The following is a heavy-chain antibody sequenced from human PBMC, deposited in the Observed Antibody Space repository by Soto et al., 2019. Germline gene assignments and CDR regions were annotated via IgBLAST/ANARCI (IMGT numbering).Heavy chain of an antibody. CDR1: GFTFRIYA. Sequence: GSLRLSCAASGFTFRIYAMSWVRQAPGKGLEWVSAISATGGSTYYADSVKGRFTIFRDTSKSTLYLQMNSLRAEDTAVYYCAKHWGDGGSYTVLDHWGQGTLVTVSS. J-gene: IGHJ4*02. V-gene: IGHV3-23*01. D-gene: IGHD1-26*01. CDR2: ISATGGST. CDR3: AKHWGDGGSYTVLDH.